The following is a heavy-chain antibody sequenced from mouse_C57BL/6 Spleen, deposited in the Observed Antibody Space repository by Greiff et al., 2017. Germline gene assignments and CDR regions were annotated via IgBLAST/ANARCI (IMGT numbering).Heavy chain of an antibody. CDR3: ARPYYYGTGFAY. J-gene: IGHJ3*01. CDR1: GYTFTDYY. CDR2: IYPGSGNT. D-gene: IGHD1-1*01. Sequence: QVQLKESGAELVRPGASMKLSCKASGYTFTDYYINWVKQRPGQGLEWIARIYPGSGNTYYNEKFKGKATLTAEKSSSTAYMQLSSLTSEDSAVYFCARPYYYGTGFAYWGQGTLVTVSA. V-gene: IGHV1-76*01.